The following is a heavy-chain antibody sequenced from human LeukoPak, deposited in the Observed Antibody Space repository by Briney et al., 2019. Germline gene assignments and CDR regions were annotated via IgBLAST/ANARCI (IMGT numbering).Heavy chain of an antibody. D-gene: IGHD3-22*01. Sequence: PVKVSCKASGGTFSSYAISWVRQAPGQGLEWMGGIIPIFGTANYAQKFQGRVTITADESTSTAYMELSSLRSEDTAVYYCARETNYYDSSGYDYWGQGTLVTVSS. J-gene: IGHJ4*02. CDR3: ARETNYYDSSGYDY. CDR2: IIPIFGTA. CDR1: GGTFSSYA. V-gene: IGHV1-69*13.